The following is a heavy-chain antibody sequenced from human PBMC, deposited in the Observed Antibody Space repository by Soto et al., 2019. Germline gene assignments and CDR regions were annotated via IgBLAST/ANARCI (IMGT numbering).Heavy chain of an antibody. J-gene: IGHJ4*02. CDR2: ISSSSSYI. V-gene: IGHV3-21*01. CDR3: ARVEDGYNFN. Sequence: EVQLVESGGGLVKPGGSLRLSCVASGFTFSSYSMNWVRQAPGKGLEWVSSISSSSSYIYYADSVKGRFTISRDNAKNSLYLQMNSLRAEDTAVYYCARVEDGYNFNWGQGTLVTVSS. D-gene: IGHD5-12*01. CDR1: GFTFSSYS.